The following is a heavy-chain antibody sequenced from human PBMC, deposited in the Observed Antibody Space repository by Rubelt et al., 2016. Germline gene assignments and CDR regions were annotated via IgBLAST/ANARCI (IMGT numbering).Heavy chain of an antibody. CDR1: GYTFTSYG. D-gene: IGHD4-11*01. Sequence: QVQLVQSGAEVKKPGASVKVSCKASGYTFTSYGISWVRQAPGQGLEWMGWISAYNGNTNYAQKIQGGVTMTTETSTSTAYMGLRSLRSDDTAVYYCARGARRYSMDPRNAFDIWGQGTMVTVSS. CDR2: ISAYNGNT. J-gene: IGHJ3*02. CDR3: ARGARRYSMDPRNAFDI. V-gene: IGHV1-18*01.